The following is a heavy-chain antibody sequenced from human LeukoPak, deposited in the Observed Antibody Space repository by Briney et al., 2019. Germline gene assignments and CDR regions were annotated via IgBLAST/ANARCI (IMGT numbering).Heavy chain of an antibody. V-gene: IGHV4-4*07. D-gene: IGHD2-15*01. J-gene: IGHJ6*03. CDR1: GDSISSFY. CDR2: IYTSGST. CDR3: ASLLGYCSGNRCPSSANYYYYMDV. Sequence: SETLSLTCTVSGDSISSFYWSWIRQPAGKGLEWIGHIYTSGSTNYNPSLKSRVTMSVDTSKNQFSLKLSSVTAADTAVYYCASLLGYCSGNRCPSSANYYYYMDVWGKGTTVTVSS.